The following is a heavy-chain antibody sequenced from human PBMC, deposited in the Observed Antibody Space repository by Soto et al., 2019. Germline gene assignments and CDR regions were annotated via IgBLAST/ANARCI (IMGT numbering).Heavy chain of an antibody. CDR2: ISSSSNSI. V-gene: IGHV3-48*02. Sequence: GGSLRLSXAASGFTFSSHSMNWVRQAPGKGLEWVSYISSSSNSIYYADSVKGRFTISRDNAKNSLFLQMNSLRDEDTAVYYCARDLPLARWVGGMDVWGQGTTVTVSS. CDR3: ARDLPLARWVGGMDV. CDR1: GFTFSSHS. J-gene: IGHJ6*02. D-gene: IGHD1-26*01.